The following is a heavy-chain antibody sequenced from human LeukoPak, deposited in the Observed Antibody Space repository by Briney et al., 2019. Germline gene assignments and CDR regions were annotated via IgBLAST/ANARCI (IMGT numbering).Heavy chain of an antibody. CDR3: ARDLEDIVVVPAANEFDY. V-gene: IGHV3-21*01. Sequence: GGSLRLSCAASGFSVSSNYMSWVRQAPGKGLEWVSSISSSSSYIYYADSVKGRFTISRDNAKNSLYLQMNSLRAEDTAVYYCARDLEDIVVVPAANEFDYWGQGTLVTVSS. D-gene: IGHD2-2*01. CDR2: ISSSSSYI. J-gene: IGHJ4*02. CDR1: GFSVSSNY.